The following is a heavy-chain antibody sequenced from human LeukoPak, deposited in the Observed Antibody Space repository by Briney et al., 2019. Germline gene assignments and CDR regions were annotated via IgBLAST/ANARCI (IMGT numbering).Heavy chain of an antibody. CDR2: IGGTHSNI. CDR1: GFTFSIYS. J-gene: IGHJ4*02. Sequence: GGSLRLSCAASGFTFSIYSMNWVRQAPGKGLEWVSYIGGTHSNIYYAGSVKGRFTISRDDAKNSLYLQVNSLRDEDTAVYYCARDRDYAFDSWGQGTLVTVSS. CDR3: ARDRDYAFDS. D-gene: IGHD4-17*01. V-gene: IGHV3-48*02.